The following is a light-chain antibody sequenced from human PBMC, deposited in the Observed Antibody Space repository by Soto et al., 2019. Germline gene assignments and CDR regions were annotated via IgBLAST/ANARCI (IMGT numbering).Light chain of an antibody. CDR3: QTWVTGPPWV. V-gene: IGLV4-69*01. CDR2: LNSDGCH. J-gene: IGLJ3*02. Sequence: QPVLTQSPSASASLGASVKLTCTLSSGHSTYAIAWHQQQPEKGPRYLMKLNSDGCHSKGDGIPDRFSGSSSGAERYLTISSLQSEDEADYYCQTWVTGPPWVFGGGTKLTVL. CDR1: SGHSTYA.